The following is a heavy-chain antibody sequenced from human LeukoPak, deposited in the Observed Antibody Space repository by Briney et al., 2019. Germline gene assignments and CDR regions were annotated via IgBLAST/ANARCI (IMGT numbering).Heavy chain of an antibody. CDR1: GGTFTSYA. Sequence: ASVKLSCKASGGTFTSYAISWVRQAPGQGLEWMGGIIPIFGTANYAQQFQDRVTITTDESTSTAYMELRSLRCEDTAVYYCARGGYSSSWYEGDYWGQGTLVTVSS. CDR3: ARGGYSSSWYEGDY. J-gene: IGHJ4*02. D-gene: IGHD6-13*01. V-gene: IGHV1-69*05. CDR2: IIPIFGTA.